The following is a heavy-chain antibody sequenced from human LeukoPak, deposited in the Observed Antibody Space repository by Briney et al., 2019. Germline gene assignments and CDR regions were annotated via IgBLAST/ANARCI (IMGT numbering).Heavy chain of an antibody. CDR1: GFTFDDYA. D-gene: IGHD6-19*01. CDR3: AKDTRARGGWYGYFDY. CDR2: ISWNSGSI. J-gene: IGHJ4*02. V-gene: IGHV3-9*01. Sequence: GRSLRLSCAASGFTFDDYAMHWVRQAPGKGLEWVSGISWNSGSIGYADSVKGRFTISRDNAKNSLYLQMNSLRAEDTALYYCAKDTRARGGWYGYFDYWGQGTLVTVSS.